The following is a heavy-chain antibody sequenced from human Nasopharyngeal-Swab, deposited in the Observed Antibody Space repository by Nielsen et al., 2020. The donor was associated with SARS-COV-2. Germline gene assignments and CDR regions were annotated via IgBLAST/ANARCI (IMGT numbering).Heavy chain of an antibody. CDR2: INPSGGGT. J-gene: IGHJ6*02. V-gene: IGHV1-46*01. CDR1: GYTFTTYY. CDR3: ARMMYSHGYYAMDV. Sequence: ASVKVSCKASGYTFTTYYIHWVRQAPGQGLEWMGIINPSGGGTNYAQKFKGRATMTGDTSTGTVYMELTSLTSEDTAVYYCARMMYSHGYYAMDVWGQGTTVTVSS. D-gene: IGHD3-10*01.